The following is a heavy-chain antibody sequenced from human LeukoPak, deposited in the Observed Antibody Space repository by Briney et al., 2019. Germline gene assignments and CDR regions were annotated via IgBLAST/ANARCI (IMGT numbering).Heavy chain of an antibody. CDR3: ARRHSSSWYHDY. CDR1: GFTFSSYA. CDR2: ISHDGSNK. Sequence: GGSLRLSCAASGFTFSSYAMHWVRQAPGKGLEWVAVISHDGSNKYYADSVKGRFTISRDNSKNTLYLQMNSLRAEDTAVYYCARRHSSSWYHDYWGQGTLVTVSS. J-gene: IGHJ4*02. D-gene: IGHD6-13*01. V-gene: IGHV3-30*04.